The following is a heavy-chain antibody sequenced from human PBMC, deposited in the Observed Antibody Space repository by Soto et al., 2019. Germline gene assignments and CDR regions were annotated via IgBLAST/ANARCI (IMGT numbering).Heavy chain of an antibody. Sequence: QVQLVQSGAEVKKPGSSVKVSCKASGGTFSSYTISWVRQAPGQGLEWMGRIIPILGIANYAQKFQGRVTITADKSTSTAYMELSILRSEDTAVYYCARARNSYGYAGLDYWGQGTLDPVSS. CDR2: IIPILGIA. CDR1: GGTFSSYT. D-gene: IGHD5-18*01. V-gene: IGHV1-69*02. CDR3: ARARNSYGYAGLDY. J-gene: IGHJ4*02.